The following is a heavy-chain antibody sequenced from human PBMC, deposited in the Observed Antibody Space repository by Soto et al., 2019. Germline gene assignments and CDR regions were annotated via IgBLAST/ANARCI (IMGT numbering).Heavy chain of an antibody. CDR2: INPNNGGT. Sequence: ASVKVSCKTSGYTFTGYYMHWLRQAPGQGLEWMGWINPNNGGTNYAQKFQARVTMTRDTSINTVYMELSRLRSDDTAVYYCARGGQLWFPAFDYWGQGTLVTVSS. CDR1: GYTFTGYY. J-gene: IGHJ4*02. V-gene: IGHV1-2*02. D-gene: IGHD3-10*01. CDR3: ARGGQLWFPAFDY.